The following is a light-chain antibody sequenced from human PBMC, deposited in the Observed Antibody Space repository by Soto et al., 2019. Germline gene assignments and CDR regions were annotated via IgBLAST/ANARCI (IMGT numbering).Light chain of an antibody. V-gene: IGKV3-15*01. J-gene: IGKJ1*01. CDR3: QQYNKWPRT. CDR1: QSVSSY. Sequence: ERVMTQSPVTLSVSPGESVTLSCRASQSVSSYLAWYQQKPGQAPRLLSYGASTRAAIIPARFSGSGSGTEFTLTISSLKSEDFEVYYCQQYNKWPRTFGQGTKVDI. CDR2: GAS.